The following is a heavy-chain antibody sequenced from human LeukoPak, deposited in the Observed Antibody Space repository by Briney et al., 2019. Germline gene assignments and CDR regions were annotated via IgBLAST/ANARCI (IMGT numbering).Heavy chain of an antibody. Sequence: ASVKVSCKASGGTFSSYAISWVRQAPGQGLEWMGGIIPIFGTANYAQKFQGRVTMTTDTSTSTAYMELRSLRSDDTAVYYCARDIRAYYDSSGYSPFDAFDIWGQGTMVTVSS. V-gene: IGHV1-69*05. CDR2: IIPIFGTA. D-gene: IGHD3-22*01. J-gene: IGHJ3*02. CDR1: GGTFSSYA. CDR3: ARDIRAYYDSSGYSPFDAFDI.